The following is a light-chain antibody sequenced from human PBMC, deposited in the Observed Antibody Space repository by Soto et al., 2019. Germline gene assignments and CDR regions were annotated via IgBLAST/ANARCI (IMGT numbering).Light chain of an antibody. V-gene: IGKV1-39*01. CDR3: QQSYNTPRT. J-gene: IGKJ1*01. CDR1: QSISTY. Sequence: DIQMTQSPSTLSASVGDRVTITSRASQSISTYLNWYQQKPGKAPKLLIYDASNLQSGVPSRFSGGGSATDFTLTISSLQPEDFAAYYCQQSYNTPRTFGHGTKVEIK. CDR2: DAS.